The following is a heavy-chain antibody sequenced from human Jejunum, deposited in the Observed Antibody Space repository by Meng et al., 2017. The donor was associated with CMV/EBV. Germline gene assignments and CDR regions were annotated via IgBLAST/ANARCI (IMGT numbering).Heavy chain of an antibody. CDR3: ATHYDFWSGYYDY. CDR1: TFTFSTYA. CDR2: ISSSGDNT. D-gene: IGHD3-3*01. Sequence: STFTFSTYALSWVRQAPGKGLKWVSTISSSGDNTYYADSVKGRFTISRDNSKNTLYLQMNSLRAEDTAVYYCATHYDFWSGYYDYWGQGTLVTVSS. J-gene: IGHJ4*02. V-gene: IGHV3-23*01.